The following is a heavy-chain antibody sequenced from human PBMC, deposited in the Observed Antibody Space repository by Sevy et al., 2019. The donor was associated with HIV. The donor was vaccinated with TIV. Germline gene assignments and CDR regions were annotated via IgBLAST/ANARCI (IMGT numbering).Heavy chain of an antibody. J-gene: IGHJ4*02. V-gene: IGHV3-15*01. CDR2: IKSKSDGETT. D-gene: IGHD3-22*01. Sequence: GGSLRLSCAVSGFTFNNAWMNWVRQAPGTGLQWVGLIKSKSDGETTDYAAPVKGRVTISRDDSKNTLFLQMNSLKIEDTAVYYCATAPGYYDSAPFDYWGPGTLVTVSS. CDR1: GFTFNNAW. CDR3: ATAPGYYDSAPFDY.